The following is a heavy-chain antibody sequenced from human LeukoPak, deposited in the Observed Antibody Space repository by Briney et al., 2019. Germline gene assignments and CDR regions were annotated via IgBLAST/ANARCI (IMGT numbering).Heavy chain of an antibody. V-gene: IGHV3-23*01. CDR2: ISGSGGST. D-gene: IGHD3-22*01. CDR1: GFTFSSYA. CDR3: AKVPTVTMIVVVASGPFDY. Sequence: GSLRLSCAASGFTFSSYAMSWVRQAPGKGLEWVSAISGSGGSTYYADSVKGRFTISRDNSKNRLYLQMNSLRAEDTAVYYCAKVPTVTMIVVVASGPFDYWGQGTLVTVSS. J-gene: IGHJ4*02.